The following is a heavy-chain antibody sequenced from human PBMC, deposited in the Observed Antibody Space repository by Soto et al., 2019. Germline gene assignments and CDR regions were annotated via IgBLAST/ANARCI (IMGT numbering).Heavy chain of an antibody. CDR3: AREWRRWFKLDH. CDR2: IDPSDSYT. Sequence: PGESLKISCTASGYSFSAYWINWVRQMPGKGLEWMGRIDPSDSYTNYSPSFQGHVTISADKSTTTAYLQWSRLKASDTAMYFCAREWRRWFKLDHWGQGTPVTVSS. CDR1: GYSFSAYW. J-gene: IGHJ4*02. V-gene: IGHV5-10-1*01. D-gene: IGHD3-10*01.